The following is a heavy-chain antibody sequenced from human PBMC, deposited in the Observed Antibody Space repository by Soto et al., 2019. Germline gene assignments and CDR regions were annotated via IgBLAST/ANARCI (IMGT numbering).Heavy chain of an antibody. J-gene: IGHJ5*02. CDR3: ARRSSYGSGSYYVENWFDP. CDR1: GGTFSSYA. Sequence: QVQLVQSGAEVKKPGSSVKVSCKASGGTFSSYAISWVRQAPGQGLEWMGGIIPIFGTANYAQKFQGRVTITADESTSTAYMELCSLRSEDTAVYYCARRSSYGSGSYYVENWFDPWGQGTLVTVSS. V-gene: IGHV1-69*01. D-gene: IGHD3-10*01. CDR2: IIPIFGTA.